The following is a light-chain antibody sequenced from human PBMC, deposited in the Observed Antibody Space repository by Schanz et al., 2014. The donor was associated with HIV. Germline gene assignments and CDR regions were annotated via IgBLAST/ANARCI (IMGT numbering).Light chain of an antibody. CDR3: AAWDVNLNGPV. V-gene: IGLV2-14*01. CDR1: NSDVGGYNF. CDR2: DVNIR. J-gene: IGLJ2*01. Sequence: QSALTQPASLSGSPGQSITISCTEINSDVGGYNFVSWYQQHPGKAPKLLLYDVNIRVRPSGVSNRFSGSKSGNTASLTVSGLQPEDEADYYCAAWDVNLNGPVFGGGTKLTVL.